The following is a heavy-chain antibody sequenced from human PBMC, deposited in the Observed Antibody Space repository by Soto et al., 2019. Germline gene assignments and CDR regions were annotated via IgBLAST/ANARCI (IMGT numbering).Heavy chain of an antibody. CDR3: ARDREYYDFWSGYYGLGWFDP. CDR2: INAGNGNT. CDR1: GYTFTSYA. D-gene: IGHD3-3*01. J-gene: IGHJ5*02. V-gene: IGHV1-3*01. Sequence: ASVKVSCKASGYTFTSYAMHWVRQAPGQRLEWMGWINAGNGNTKYSQKFQGRVTITRDTSASTAYMELSSLRSEDTAVYYCARDREYYDFWSGYYGLGWFDPWGQGTLVTVS.